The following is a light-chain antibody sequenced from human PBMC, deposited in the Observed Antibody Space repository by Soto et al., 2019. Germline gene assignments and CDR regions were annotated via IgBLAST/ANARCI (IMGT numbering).Light chain of an antibody. J-gene: IGKJ5*01. V-gene: IGKV3-20*01. CDR2: DAS. Sequence: IVLTQSLGTLSVSPGERATLSCLASRGISSNLAWYQQKPGQAPRLLIYDASTRATGIPARFSGSGSGTDFTLTISRLEPEDFAVYYCQQYGNSPITFGQGTRLEI. CDR3: QQYGNSPIT. CDR1: RGISSN.